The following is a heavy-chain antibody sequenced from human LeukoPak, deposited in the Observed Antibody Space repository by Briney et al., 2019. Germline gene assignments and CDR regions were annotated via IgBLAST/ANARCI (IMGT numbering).Heavy chain of an antibody. CDR2: ISGSGGST. J-gene: IGHJ6*03. CDR3: ARDGTPNYGSGWVYMDV. V-gene: IGHV3-20*04. D-gene: IGHD6-19*01. CDR1: GFTFDDYG. Sequence: PGGSLRLSCAASGFTFDDYGMSWVRQIPGKGLEWGSAISGSGGSTYYADSVKGRFTISRDNAKNSLYLQMNSLRVEDTAVYYCARDGTPNYGSGWVYMDVWGEGTSVTISS.